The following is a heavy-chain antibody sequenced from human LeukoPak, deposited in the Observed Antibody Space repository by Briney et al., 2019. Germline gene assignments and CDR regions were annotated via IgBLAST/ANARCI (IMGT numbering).Heavy chain of an antibody. CDR1: GGSISDYY. CDR2: IRTSGST. CDR3: ARPHSSTDFYAFDI. Sequence: PETLSLTCTVSGGSISDYYWSWIRQPPGTGLEWIGYIRTSGSTNYSPSLASRVTMSVDTSKNQISLKLRSVTAADTAVYYCARPHSSTDFYAFDIWGQGTMVTVSS. J-gene: IGHJ3*02. D-gene: IGHD2-2*01. V-gene: IGHV4-4*09.